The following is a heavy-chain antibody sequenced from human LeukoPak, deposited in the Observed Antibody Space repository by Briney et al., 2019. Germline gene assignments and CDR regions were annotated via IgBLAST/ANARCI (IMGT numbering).Heavy chain of an antibody. Sequence: GGSLRLSCAASGFTFSSYWMSWVRQAPGKGLEWVANIKKDGSEKYYVDSVKGRFTISRDNAKTSLYLQLNSLRAEDTAVYYCARDLGFGELSFDYWGQGTLVTVSS. CDR2: IKKDGSEK. V-gene: IGHV3-7*01. D-gene: IGHD3-10*01. CDR3: ARDLGFGELSFDY. J-gene: IGHJ4*02. CDR1: GFTFSSYW.